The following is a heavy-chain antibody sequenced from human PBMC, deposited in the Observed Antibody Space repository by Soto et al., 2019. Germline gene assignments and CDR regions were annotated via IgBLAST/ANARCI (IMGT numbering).Heavy chain of an antibody. D-gene: IGHD3-10*01. CDR2: IYPGDSDT. Sequence: GESLKISCKGSGYRFTSYWIAWVRQMPGKGLEWMGSIYPGDSDTRYSPSFQGHVTISADKSISTAYLQWSSLKASDTAMYYCAGGGVRGVITRTRDYYGMDVWAQGTTVTVSS. CDR1: GYRFTSYW. J-gene: IGHJ6*02. CDR3: AGGGVRGVITRTRDYYGMDV. V-gene: IGHV5-51*01.